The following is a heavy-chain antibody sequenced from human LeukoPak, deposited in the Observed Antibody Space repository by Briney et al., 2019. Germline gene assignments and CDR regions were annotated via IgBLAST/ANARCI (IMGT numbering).Heavy chain of an antibody. D-gene: IGHD2-21*01. V-gene: IGHV3-48*03. Sequence: GGSLRLSCAASGFTFSSYEFNWVRQAPGQGLEWLSYIDTSGSRIYYADSVKGRFTISRDNAKNSLYLQMNSLRAEDTAVYYCARENYNCGGDCYDYWGQGTLVTVSS. CDR3: ARENYNCGGDCYDY. J-gene: IGHJ4*02. CDR1: GFTFSSYE. CDR2: IDTSGSRI.